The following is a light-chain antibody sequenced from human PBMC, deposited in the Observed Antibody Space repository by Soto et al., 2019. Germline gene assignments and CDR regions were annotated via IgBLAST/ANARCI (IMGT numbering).Light chain of an antibody. CDR2: AAS. CDR1: QNIVYY. CDR3: QQSYSTPRT. Sequence: DIQITQSPASLSASVGDRVPITCRASQNIVYYFNWYQWKPRKAPKLLIYAASNLQSGVPSRFSGSGSGTDFTLTISNLQPEDFATYFCQQSYSTPRTFGQGPKVDIK. V-gene: IGKV1-39*01. J-gene: IGKJ1*01.